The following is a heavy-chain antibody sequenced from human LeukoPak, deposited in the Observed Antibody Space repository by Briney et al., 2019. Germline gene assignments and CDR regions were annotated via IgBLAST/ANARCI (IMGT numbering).Heavy chain of an antibody. Sequence: GASVKVSCKASGYTFTSYYMHWVRQAPGQGLEWMGWINPNSGGTNYAQKFQGRVTMTRDTSISTAYMELSRLRSDDTAVYYCARDWGSLGQMDYWGQGTLVTVSS. D-gene: IGHD3-16*01. CDR3: ARDWGSLGQMDY. V-gene: IGHV1-2*02. J-gene: IGHJ4*02. CDR1: GYTFTSYY. CDR2: INPNSGGT.